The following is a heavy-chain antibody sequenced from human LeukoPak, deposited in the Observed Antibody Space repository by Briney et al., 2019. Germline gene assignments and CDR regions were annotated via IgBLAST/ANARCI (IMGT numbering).Heavy chain of an antibody. CDR2: INHSGST. CDR3: ARGRAVAGPKWAYGMDV. V-gene: IGHV4-34*01. Sequence: SETLSLTCTVYGGSFSGYYWSWIRLPPGKGLEWIGEINHSGSTNYNPSLKSRVTISVDTSKNQFSLKLSSVTAADTAVYYCARGRAVAGPKWAYGMDVWGQGTTVTVSS. J-gene: IGHJ6*02. CDR1: GGSFSGYY. D-gene: IGHD6-19*01.